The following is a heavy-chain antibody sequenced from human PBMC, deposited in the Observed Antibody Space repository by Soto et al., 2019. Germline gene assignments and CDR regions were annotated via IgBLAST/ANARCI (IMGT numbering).Heavy chain of an antibody. CDR3: ATTSYYYGSGSYAS. CDR1: GGSISSSSYY. Sequence: SETLSLTCTVSGGSISSSSYYWGWIRQPPGKGLEWIGSIYYSGSTYYNPSLKSRVTISVDTSKNQFSLKLSSVTAADTAVYYCATTSYYYGSGSYASWGQGTLVTVSS. J-gene: IGHJ4*02. V-gene: IGHV4-39*01. D-gene: IGHD3-10*01. CDR2: IYYSGST.